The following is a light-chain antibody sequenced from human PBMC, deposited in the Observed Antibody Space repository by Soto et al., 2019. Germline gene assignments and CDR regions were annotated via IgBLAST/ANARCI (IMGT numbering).Light chain of an antibody. V-gene: IGKV1-39*01. J-gene: IGKJ1*01. CDR2: AAS. Sequence: DIQMTQSQPSLCASVGDRVTITCRRIQSISSYLTWYQQNSGRAPKLLIYAASNLQSGVPSRFSGSGSGTEFTLTISSLQPEDFATYYCQQSYPAPPVWRFSQGTKVDIK. CDR3: QQSYPAPPVWR. CDR1: QSISSY.